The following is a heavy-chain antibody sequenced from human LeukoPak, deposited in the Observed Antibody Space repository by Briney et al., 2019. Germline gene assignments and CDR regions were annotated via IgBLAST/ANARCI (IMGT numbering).Heavy chain of an antibody. J-gene: IGHJ4*02. CDR3: ARGGSVFAYFFDY. CDR2: LGRTGENK. Sequence: GGSLRLSCAASGFSFSGYSMSWVRQAPGKGLEWVAGLGRTGENKYYADSVKGRFTISRDNSEDTVSLQMNSLRAEDTAIYYCARGGSVFAYFFDYWGQGTLVTVSS. V-gene: IGHV3-23*01. D-gene: IGHD3-10*01. CDR1: GFSFSGYS.